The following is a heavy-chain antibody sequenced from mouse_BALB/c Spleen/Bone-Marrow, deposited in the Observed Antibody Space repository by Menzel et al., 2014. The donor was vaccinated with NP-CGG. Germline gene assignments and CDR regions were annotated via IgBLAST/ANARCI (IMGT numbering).Heavy chain of an antibody. CDR3: ARWGNSYAMDY. J-gene: IGHJ4*01. D-gene: IGHD2-1*01. CDR1: GYTFTSYW. V-gene: IGHV1-87*01. CDR2: IYPGDGDT. Sequence: VQLQQSGAELARPGASVKLSCKASGYTFTSYWMQWVKQRPGQGLEWIGAIYPGDGDTRCTQKFKGKATLTADKSSSTAYMQLSSLASEDSAVYYCARWGNSYAMDYWGQGTSVTVSS.